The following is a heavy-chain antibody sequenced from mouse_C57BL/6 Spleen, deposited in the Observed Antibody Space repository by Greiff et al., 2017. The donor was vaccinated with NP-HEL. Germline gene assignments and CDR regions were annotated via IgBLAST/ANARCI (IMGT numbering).Heavy chain of an antibody. V-gene: IGHV1-76*01. Sequence: QVQLQQSGAELVRPGASVKLSCKASGYTFTDYYINWVKQRPGQGLEWIARIYPGSGNTYYKEKFKGKATLTAEKSSSTAYMQLSSLTSEDSAVYFCARELMDYWGQGTSVTVSS. CDR2: IYPGSGNT. CDR3: ARELMDY. CDR1: GYTFTDYY. J-gene: IGHJ4*01.